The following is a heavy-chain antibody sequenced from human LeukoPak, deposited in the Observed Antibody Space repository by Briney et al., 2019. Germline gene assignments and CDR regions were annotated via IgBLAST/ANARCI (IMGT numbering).Heavy chain of an antibody. V-gene: IGHV3-48*03. J-gene: IGHJ3*02. CDR1: GFTFSSYE. D-gene: IGHD3-16*01. CDR3: ARVGGHYDAFDI. CDR2: ISSSGSTI. Sequence: PGRSLRLSCSASGFTFSSYEMNWVRQAPGKGLEWVSYISSSGSTIYYADSVKGRFTISRDNAKNSLYLQMNSLRAEDTAVYYCARVGGHYDAFDIWGQGTMVTVSS.